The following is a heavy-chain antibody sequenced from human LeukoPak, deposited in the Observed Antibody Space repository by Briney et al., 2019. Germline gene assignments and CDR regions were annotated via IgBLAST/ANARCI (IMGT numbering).Heavy chain of an antibody. CDR3: AKEETYYDILTGYFAYGYFDY. D-gene: IGHD3-9*01. V-gene: IGHV3-30*02. CDR1: GFTFSSYG. J-gene: IGHJ4*02. CDR2: IRYDGSNK. Sequence: PGGSLRLSCAASGFTFSSYGMHWVRQAPGKGLEWVAFIRYDGSNKYYADSVKGRFTISRDNSKNTLYLQMNSLRAEDTALYYCAKEETYYDILTGYFAYGYFDYWGQGTLVTVSS.